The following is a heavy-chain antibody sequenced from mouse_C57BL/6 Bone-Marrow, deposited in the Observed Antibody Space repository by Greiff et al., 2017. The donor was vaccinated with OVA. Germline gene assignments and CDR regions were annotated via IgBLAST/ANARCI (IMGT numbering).Heavy chain of an antibody. Sequence: QVQLQQPGAELVMPGASVKLSCKASGYTFTSYWMHWVKQRPGQGLEWIGEIDPSDSYTNYNQKFKGNSTLTVDKSSSTAYMQLSSLTSEDSAVYYCARGTTGFDYWGQGTTLTVSS. V-gene: IGHV1-69*01. J-gene: IGHJ2*01. CDR2: IDPSDSYT. CDR3: ARGTTGFDY. D-gene: IGHD1-1*01. CDR1: GYTFTSYW.